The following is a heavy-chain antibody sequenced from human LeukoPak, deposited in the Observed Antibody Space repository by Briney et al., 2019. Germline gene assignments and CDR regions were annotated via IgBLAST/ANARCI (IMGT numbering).Heavy chain of an antibody. J-gene: IGHJ5*02. V-gene: IGHV3-7*01. CDR3: ARVLRSSSWYLVGGEGEDNWFDP. CDR2: IKQDGSEK. CDR1: GFTFSSYW. Sequence: GGSQRLSCAASGFTFSSYWMSWVRQAPGKGLEWVANIKQDGSEKYYVDSVKGRFTISRDNAKSSLYLQMNSLRAEDTAVYYCARVLRSSSWYLVGGEGEDNWFDPWGQGTLVTVSS. D-gene: IGHD6-13*01.